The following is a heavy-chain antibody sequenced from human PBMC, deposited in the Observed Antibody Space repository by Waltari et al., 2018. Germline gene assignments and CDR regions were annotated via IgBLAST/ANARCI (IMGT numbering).Heavy chain of an antibody. CDR2: ISNSGST. CDR3: ARNVNYYGSGIYYYYYYMDV. V-gene: IGHV4-59*01. D-gene: IGHD3-10*01. Sequence: QVQLQESGPGLVKPSETLSLTCTVSGDSISSFYWTWIRQPPGKGLEWIGEISNSGSTNYNPSLKSRVTISVETSKNQISLNMSSVTAADTAVYYCARNVNYYGSGIYYYYYYMDVWGKGTTVTVSS. CDR1: GDSISSFY. J-gene: IGHJ6*03.